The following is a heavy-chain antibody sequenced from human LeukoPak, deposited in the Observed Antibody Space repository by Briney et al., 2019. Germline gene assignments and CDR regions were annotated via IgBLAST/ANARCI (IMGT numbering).Heavy chain of an antibody. CDR2: INPNSGGT. V-gene: IGHV1-2*02. CDR3: ASTSYDSSGYIDY. CDR1: GYTFTGYY. D-gene: IGHD3-22*01. J-gene: IGHJ4*02. Sequence: ASVKVSCKASGYTFTGYYMHWVRQAPGQGLEWMGWINPNSGGTNYAQKFQGRVTMTRDTSISTAYMELSRLRSDDTAVYYCASTSYDSSGYIDYRGQGTLVTVSS.